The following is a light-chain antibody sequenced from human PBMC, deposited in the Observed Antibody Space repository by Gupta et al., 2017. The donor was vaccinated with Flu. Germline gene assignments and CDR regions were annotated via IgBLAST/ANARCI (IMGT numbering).Light chain of an antibody. V-gene: IGLV2-14*01. Sequence: QSALTQPASVSGSPGQSIIISCTGTSSDVGDYNRVSWYQQHPGKAPKLIIYEVSNRPSGVSNRFSGCKSGNTASLTISGLQADDEADYYCSSYTRGTASVIAWVFGGGTKVTVL. J-gene: IGLJ2*01. CDR2: EVS. CDR3: SSYTRGTASVIAWV. CDR1: SSDVGDYNR.